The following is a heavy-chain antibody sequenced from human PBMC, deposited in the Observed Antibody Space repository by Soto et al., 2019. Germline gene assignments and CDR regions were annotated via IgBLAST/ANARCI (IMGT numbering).Heavy chain of an antibody. J-gene: IGHJ4*02. CDR3: AIEYSSSPPYYPIGY. Sequence: GASVKVSCKASGYTFTSYGISWVRQAPGQGLEWMGWISAYNGNTNYAQKLQGRVTMTTDTSTSTAYMELRSLRSEDTAVYYCAIEYSSSPPYYPIGYWGQGTLVTVSS. CDR1: GYTFTSYG. CDR2: ISAYNGNT. V-gene: IGHV1-18*01. D-gene: IGHD6-6*01.